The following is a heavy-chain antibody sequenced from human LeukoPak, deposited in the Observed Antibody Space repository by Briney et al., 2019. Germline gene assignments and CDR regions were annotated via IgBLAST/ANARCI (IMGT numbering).Heavy chain of an antibody. CDR1: GGTFSSYA. J-gene: IGHJ4*02. CDR3: ARERTADYDSSGPSFDY. CDR2: IIPIFGTA. D-gene: IGHD3-22*01. Sequence: GASVKVSCKASGGTFSSYAISWVRQAPGQGLEWMGGIIPIFGTANYAQKFQGRVTITADKSTSTAYMELSSLRSEDTAVYYCARERTADYDSSGPSFDYWGQGTLVTVSS. V-gene: IGHV1-69*06.